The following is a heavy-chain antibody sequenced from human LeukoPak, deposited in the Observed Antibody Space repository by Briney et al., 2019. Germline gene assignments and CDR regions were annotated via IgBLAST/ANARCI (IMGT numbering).Heavy chain of an antibody. CDR1: GFTFSSYG. J-gene: IGHJ3*02. Sequence: PGGSLRLSCAASGFTFSSYGMHWVRQAPGKGLEWVAVISYDGSNKYYADSVKGRFTISRDNSKNTLYLQMNSLRAEDTAVYYCAKELGATIVLYHAFDIWGQGTMVTVSS. CDR2: ISYDGSNK. V-gene: IGHV3-30*18. D-gene: IGHD1-26*01. CDR3: AKELGATIVLYHAFDI.